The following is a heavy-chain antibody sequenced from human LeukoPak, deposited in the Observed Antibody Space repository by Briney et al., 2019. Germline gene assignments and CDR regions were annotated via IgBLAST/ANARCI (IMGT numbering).Heavy chain of an antibody. CDR3: ARDRYYVPDY. CDR1: GFTFSNTW. J-gene: IGHJ4*02. Sequence: PGGSLRLSCAASGFTFSNTWMHWVRQAPGKGLVWVSRIHCDGISTTYADSVKGRFTISRDNAKNTLYLQMNSLRAEDTAVYYCARDRYYVPDYWGQGTLVTVSS. D-gene: IGHD3-10*02. V-gene: IGHV3-74*03. CDR2: IHCDGIST.